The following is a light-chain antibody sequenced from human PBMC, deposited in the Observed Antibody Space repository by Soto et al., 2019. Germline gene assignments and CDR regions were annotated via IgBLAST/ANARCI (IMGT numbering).Light chain of an antibody. V-gene: IGKV3-20*01. J-gene: IGKJ2*01. CDR1: QSVSSSY. CDR3: QQYDNSQYT. Sequence: EIVLTQSPGTLSLSPGERATLSCRASQSVSSSYLAWYQQKPGQAPRLFIYGASSRATGIPDRFSGRGSGTDFTLTISRLEPEDFAVYYCQQYDNSQYTFGQGTKLEIK. CDR2: GAS.